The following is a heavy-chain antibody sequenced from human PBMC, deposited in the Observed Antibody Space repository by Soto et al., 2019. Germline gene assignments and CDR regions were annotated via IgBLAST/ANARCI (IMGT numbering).Heavy chain of an antibody. CDR3: ARGDSSSPPYYYYGMDV. Sequence: SETLSLTCAVYGGSFSGYYWSWIRQPPGKGLEWIGEINHSGSTNYNPSLKSRVTISVDTSKNQSSLKLSSVTAADTAVYYCARGDSSSPPYYYYGMDVWGQGTTVTVSS. CDR2: INHSGST. V-gene: IGHV4-34*01. J-gene: IGHJ6*02. D-gene: IGHD6-6*01. CDR1: GGSFSGYY.